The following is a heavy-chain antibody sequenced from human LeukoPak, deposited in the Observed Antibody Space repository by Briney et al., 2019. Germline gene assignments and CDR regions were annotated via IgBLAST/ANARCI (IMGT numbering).Heavy chain of an antibody. Sequence: SGPTLVNPTQTLTLTCTLSGFSLSTSGVGVGWIRQPPGKALEWLALIYWNDDKRYSPSLKSRLTITKDTSKNQVVLTMTNMDPVDTATYYCAHSAYYDFWSGYYKGAFDIWGQGTMVTVSS. CDR3: AHSAYYDFWSGYYKGAFDI. CDR2: IYWNDDK. J-gene: IGHJ3*02. CDR1: GFSLSTSGVG. D-gene: IGHD3-3*01. V-gene: IGHV2-5*01.